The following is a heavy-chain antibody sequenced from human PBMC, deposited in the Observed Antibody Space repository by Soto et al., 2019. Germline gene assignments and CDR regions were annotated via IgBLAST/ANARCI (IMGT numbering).Heavy chain of an antibody. D-gene: IGHD2-21*01. J-gene: IGHJ4*02. CDR2: ISADGGSP. V-gene: IGHV3-64*01. Sequence: HPGGSLRLSCAASGFAFNTYAMHWVRQAPGKGLEYVSAISADGGSPYYAKSFEGRLTISRDNSKNTLYLQMGSLRAEDMAVYYCAARYCGTKRCFQFDYWGQGALVTVSS. CDR3: AARYCGTKRCFQFDY. CDR1: GFAFNTYA.